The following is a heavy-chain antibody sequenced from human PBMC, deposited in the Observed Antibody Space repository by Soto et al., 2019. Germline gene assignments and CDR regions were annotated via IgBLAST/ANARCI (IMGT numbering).Heavy chain of an antibody. CDR3: ARVQGSGSYLRHY. CDR2: LIPILGIA. V-gene: IGHV1-69*02. J-gene: IGHJ4*02. D-gene: IGHD3-10*01. CDR1: GGTFSSYT. Sequence: QVQLVQSGAEVKKPGSSVKVSCKASGGTFSSYTISWVRQAPGQGLEWMGRLIPILGIANYAQKFQGRVTITADKSTSTAYMARSSLRYEDTAVYYCARVQGSGSYLRHYWGQGTLFTVSS.